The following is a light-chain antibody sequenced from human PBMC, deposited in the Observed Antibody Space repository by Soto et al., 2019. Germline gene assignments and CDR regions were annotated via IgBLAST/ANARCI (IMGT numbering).Light chain of an antibody. CDR3: QQYNSYSIT. Sequence: DIQMTQSPSTLSASVGDRVTITCRASQSISSWVAWYQQKPGKAPKLLIYKASSLESGVPSRFSGSGSGTEFTLTISSLQPDDFATCYCQQYNSYSITFGQGTRLEIK. J-gene: IGKJ5*01. CDR1: QSISSW. CDR2: KAS. V-gene: IGKV1-5*03.